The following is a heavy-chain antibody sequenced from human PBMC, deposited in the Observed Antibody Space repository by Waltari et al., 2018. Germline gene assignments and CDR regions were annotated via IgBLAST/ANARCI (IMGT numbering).Heavy chain of an antibody. D-gene: IGHD6-19*01. CDR1: GFSIRSYG. J-gene: IGHJ4*02. CDR3: ASGSGWSSTY. Sequence: VQLLESGGGLVQPGGSLRLSCAASGFSIRSYGMSWVRQAPGKGLEWVANIKQDGSEKNYVDSVKGRFTISRDNAKSPLYLQMNSLRAEDTAVYYCASGSGWSSTYWGQGTLVTVSS. CDR2: IKQDGSEK. V-gene: IGHV3-7*01.